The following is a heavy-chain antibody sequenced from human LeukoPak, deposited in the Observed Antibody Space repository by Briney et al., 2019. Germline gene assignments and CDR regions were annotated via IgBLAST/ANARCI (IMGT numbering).Heavy chain of an antibody. CDR1: GGSISNSTYY. D-gene: IGHD2-2*01. J-gene: IGHJ4*02. Sequence: SETLSLTCTVSGGSISNSTYYWVWVRQTPEKGLEWIASINYSGTTYHNPSLRGRVTISVDTFKTQFSLNLRSVTAADTAVYYCGRLIVVADAMTPSNYFDYWGQGTLVTVSS. CDR3: GRLIVVADAMTPSNYFDY. V-gene: IGHV4-39*01. CDR2: INYSGTT.